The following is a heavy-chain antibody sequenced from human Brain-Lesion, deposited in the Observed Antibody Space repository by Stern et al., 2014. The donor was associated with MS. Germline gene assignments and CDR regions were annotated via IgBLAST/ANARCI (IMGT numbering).Heavy chain of an antibody. Sequence: VQLVQSGAEVKKPGESLKISCEASGYLFDDYWIGWVRQMSGRGLELVAIIFPRDSNTRYSPSVQGQVTISADKSISTAYLQRSSRKASDPAIYYCARSPATPSGYDRFDYWGQGALVTVSS. V-gene: IGHV5-51*03. J-gene: IGHJ4*02. CDR1: GYLFDDYW. CDR3: ARSPATPSGYDRFDY. CDR2: IFPRDSNT. D-gene: IGHD5-12*01.